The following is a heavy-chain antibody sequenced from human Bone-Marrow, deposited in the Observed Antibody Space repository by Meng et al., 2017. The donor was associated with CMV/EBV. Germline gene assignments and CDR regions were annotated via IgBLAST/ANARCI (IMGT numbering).Heavy chain of an antibody. CDR3: ARDLAVAGTDGMDV. CDR1: GGSISSYY. J-gene: IGHJ6*02. CDR2: INHSGST. V-gene: IGHV4-59*01. Sequence: SETLSLTCTVSGGSISSYYWSWIRQPPGKGLEWIGEINHSGSTNYNPSLKSRVTISVDTSKNQFSLKLSSVTAADTAVYYCARDLAVAGTDGMDVWGQGTTVTVSS. D-gene: IGHD6-19*01.